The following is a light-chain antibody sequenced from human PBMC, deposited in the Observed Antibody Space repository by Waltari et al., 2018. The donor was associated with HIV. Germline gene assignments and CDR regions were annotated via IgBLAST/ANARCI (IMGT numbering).Light chain of an antibody. V-gene: IGLV3-27*01. Sequence: SHELTQPSSVSVSPGQTARITCSGDVVAKKNVRWFQQKPGQAPVLVVYKDSQRASGIPERFSGSSSGTTATLIISGAQVEDEADYYCYSSADIPYVFGIGTKVTVL. CDR3: YSSADIPYV. CDR2: KDS. J-gene: IGLJ1*01. CDR1: VVAKKN.